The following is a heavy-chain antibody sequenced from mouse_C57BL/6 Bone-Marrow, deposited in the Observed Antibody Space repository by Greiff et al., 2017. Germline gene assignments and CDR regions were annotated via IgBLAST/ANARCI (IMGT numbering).Heavy chain of an antibody. D-gene: IGHD2-4*01. CDR1: GFNIKDDY. CDR2: IDPENGDT. Sequence: VQLQQSGAELVRPGASVKLSCTASGFNIKDDYMHWVKQRPEQGLEWIGWIDPENGDTEYASKFQGKATITADTSSNTAYLQLSSLTSEDTAVYFCCLYYDYAWFAYWGQGTLVTVSA. CDR3: CLYYDYAWFAY. V-gene: IGHV14-4*01. J-gene: IGHJ3*01.